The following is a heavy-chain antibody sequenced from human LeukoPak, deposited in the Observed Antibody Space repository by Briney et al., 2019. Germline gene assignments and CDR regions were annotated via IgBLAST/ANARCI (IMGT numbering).Heavy chain of an antibody. CDR2: ISSSSSYI. Sequence: GGSLRLSCAASGFTFSSYSMNWVRQAPGKGLEWVSSISSSSSYIYYADSVKGRFTIPRDNAKNSLYLQMNSLRAEDTAVYYCARVADFWSGYYRNYMDVWGKGTTVTVSS. V-gene: IGHV3-21*01. CDR3: ARVADFWSGYYRNYMDV. J-gene: IGHJ6*03. D-gene: IGHD3-3*01. CDR1: GFTFSSYS.